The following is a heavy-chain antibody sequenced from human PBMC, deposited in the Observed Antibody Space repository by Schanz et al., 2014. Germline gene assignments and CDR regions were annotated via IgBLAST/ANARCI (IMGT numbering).Heavy chain of an antibody. D-gene: IGHD2-2*02. J-gene: IGHJ6*03. V-gene: IGHV1-69*09. CDR3: AGTYCSSTSCYTGYYYMDV. Sequence: QGHLVQSGAEVKEPGASVQVSCKASGYVFTAYYMHWVRQAPGQGLEWVGRFIPILDVGNYAQQFQGRVTITADKSTSTAYMELTSLRSEDTAVYYCAGTYCSSTSCYTGYYYMDVWGKGTTVTVSS. CDR2: FIPILDVG. CDR1: GYVFTAYY.